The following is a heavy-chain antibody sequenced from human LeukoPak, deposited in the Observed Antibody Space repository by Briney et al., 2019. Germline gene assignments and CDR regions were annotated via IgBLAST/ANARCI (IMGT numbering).Heavy chain of an antibody. CDR2: IYYSGST. Sequence: SETLSLTCTVSGGSISSSSYYWGWIRQPPGKGLEWIGSIYYSGSTYYNPSPKSRVTISVDTSKNQFSLKLSSVTAADTAVYYCARQPFPYGDLFYFDYWGQGTLVTVSS. CDR3: ARQPFPYGDLFYFDY. V-gene: IGHV4-39*01. J-gene: IGHJ4*02. CDR1: GGSISSSSYY. D-gene: IGHD4-17*01.